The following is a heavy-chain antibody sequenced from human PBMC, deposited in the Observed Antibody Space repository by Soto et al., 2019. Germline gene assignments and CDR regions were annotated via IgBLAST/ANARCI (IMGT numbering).Heavy chain of an antibody. V-gene: IGHV1-46*03. CDR2: INPSGGST. J-gene: IGHJ6*02. CDR3: ARARLDGYDSSGYSYYYYYGMDV. D-gene: IGHD3-22*01. Sequence: ASVKVSCKASGYTFTSYYMHWVRQAPGQGLEWMGIINPSGGSTSYAQKFQGRVTMTRDTSTSTVYMELSSLRSEDTAVYYCARARLDGYDSSGYSYYYYYGMDVWGQGTTVTVSS. CDR1: GYTFTSYY.